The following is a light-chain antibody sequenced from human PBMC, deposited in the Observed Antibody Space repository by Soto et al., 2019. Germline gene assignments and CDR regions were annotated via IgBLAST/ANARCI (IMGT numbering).Light chain of an antibody. CDR1: QSVASSY. V-gene: IGKV3-20*01. Sequence: EVVLTQSPGTLSFSPGERVTLSCRARQSVASSYLAWYQQKPGRAPRLLFYSASSRATGIPDRFSGSGSGTDYTLTISRLEPEDFAVYYCHRFGSLPETFGQGTNVE. CDR2: SAS. CDR3: HRFGSLPET. J-gene: IGKJ1*01.